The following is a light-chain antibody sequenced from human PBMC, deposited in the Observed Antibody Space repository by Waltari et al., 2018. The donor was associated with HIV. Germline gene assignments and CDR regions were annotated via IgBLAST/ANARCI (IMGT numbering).Light chain of an antibody. CDR1: SSDIGSYNR. V-gene: IGLV2-18*02. Sequence: QSTLTQPPSVSGSLGQSVTIACSGTSSDIGSYNRVSWYQQPPGTAPKLIIYEVTNRPSVGAVRFSGAKSGNTASLTISGLQAEDEADYYCSSYTTSSTWVFGGGTQLTVL. CDR2: EVT. J-gene: IGLJ3*02. CDR3: SSYTTSSTWV.